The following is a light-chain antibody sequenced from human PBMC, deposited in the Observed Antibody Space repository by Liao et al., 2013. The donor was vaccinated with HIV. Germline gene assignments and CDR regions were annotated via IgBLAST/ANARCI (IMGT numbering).Light chain of an antibody. CDR3: HVWDSSSDHVL. CDR2: YDS. V-gene: IGLV3-21*01. Sequence: SYVLTQPPSVSVAPGKTARIPCGGNNIGSKTVHWYQQKPGQAPVLVIYYDSDRPSGIPERFSGSNSGNTATLTISRVEAGDEADYYCHVWDSSSDHVLFGGGTKLSVL. J-gene: IGLJ2*01. CDR1: NIGSKT.